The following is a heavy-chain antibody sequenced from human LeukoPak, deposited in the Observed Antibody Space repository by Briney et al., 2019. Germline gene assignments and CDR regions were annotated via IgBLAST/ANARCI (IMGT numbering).Heavy chain of an antibody. V-gene: IGHV5-51*01. D-gene: IGHD6-13*01. CDR1: GYSFTTYW. Sequence: GESLKISCKGSGYSFTTYWIGWVRQMAGKGLEWMGIIYPGDSDTTYSPSFQGQVTISADKSISTAYLQWSSLKASDSAMYYCGRIPAAGSLKGSFDIWGQGTMVTVSS. CDR2: IYPGDSDT. J-gene: IGHJ3*02. CDR3: GRIPAAGSLKGSFDI.